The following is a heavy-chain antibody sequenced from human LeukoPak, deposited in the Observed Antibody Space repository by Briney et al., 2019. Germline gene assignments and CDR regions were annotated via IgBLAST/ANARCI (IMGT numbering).Heavy chain of an antibody. Sequence: SGGSLRLSCAASGITVSSNYMSWVRQAPGKGLEWVSIIYSGGNTYYADSVKGRFTISRGNSKNTLYLQMNSLRAEDTAVYYCVRDIVPYSSNWYYFDYWGQGTLVTVSS. CDR2: IYSGGNT. CDR3: VRDIVPYSSNWYYFDY. J-gene: IGHJ4*02. CDR1: GITVSSNY. D-gene: IGHD6-13*01. V-gene: IGHV3-66*01.